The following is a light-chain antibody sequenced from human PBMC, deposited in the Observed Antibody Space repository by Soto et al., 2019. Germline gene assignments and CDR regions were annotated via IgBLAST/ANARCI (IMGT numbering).Light chain of an antibody. J-gene: IGKJ1*01. CDR3: QQYYRSRT. CDR1: PSLLYNSNNKNY. V-gene: IGKV4-1*01. Sequence: DIVMTQFPDSLAVSLGEGATINCRSSPSLLYNSNNKNYLAWYQVKPGQPPKLLIYWASTRESGVPDCFSGSGSGTDFTLTINCLQAEDVAVYYCQQYYRSRTFGQGTKVEIK. CDR2: WAS.